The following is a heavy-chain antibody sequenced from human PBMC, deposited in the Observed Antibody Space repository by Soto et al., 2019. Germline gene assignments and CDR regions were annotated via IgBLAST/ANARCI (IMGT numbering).Heavy chain of an antibody. V-gene: IGHV4-4*02. CDR2: IYHSGSA. Sequence: QVQLQESGPGLVKPSGTLSLTCAVSGGSISSSNCWSWVRQPPGKGLERIGEIYHSGSANYNPSHKSRVTISVDKSKNQFSLKLSSVTAADTAVYYCARVEGRFYYGMDVWGQGTTVTVSS. J-gene: IGHJ6*02. CDR1: GGSISSSNC. CDR3: ARVEGRFYYGMDV.